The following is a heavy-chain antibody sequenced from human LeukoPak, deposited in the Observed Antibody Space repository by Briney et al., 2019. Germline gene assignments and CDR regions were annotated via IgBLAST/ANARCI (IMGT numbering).Heavy chain of an antibody. CDR1: GGTFSSYA. J-gene: IGHJ4*02. Sequence: SVKVSCKASGGTFSSYAISWVRQAPGQGLEWMGRIIPILGIANYAQKFQGRVTMTRDTSISTAYMELSRLRSDDTAVYYCARVPISGSSPFDYWGQGTLVTVSS. CDR3: ARVPISGSSPFDY. CDR2: IIPILGIA. V-gene: IGHV1-69*04. D-gene: IGHD1-26*01.